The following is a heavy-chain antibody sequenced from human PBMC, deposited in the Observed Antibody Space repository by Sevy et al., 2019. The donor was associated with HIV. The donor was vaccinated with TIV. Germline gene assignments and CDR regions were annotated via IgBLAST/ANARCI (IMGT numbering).Heavy chain of an antibody. CDR1: GGSISSYF. Sequence: SETLSLTCSVSGGSISSYFWTWVRQSPGKGLDWIGNIYFTGNTDYSPSLKSRVTLSLDTSKSQCSLTLKSVTAADTAIYFCARDSTTRPGVLDYWGQGTLVTVSS. V-gene: IGHV4-59*01. CDR3: ARDSTTRPGVLDY. D-gene: IGHD1-1*01. CDR2: IYFTGNT. J-gene: IGHJ4*02.